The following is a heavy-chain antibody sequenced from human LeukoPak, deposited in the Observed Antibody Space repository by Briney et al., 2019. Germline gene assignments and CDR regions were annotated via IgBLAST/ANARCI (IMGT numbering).Heavy chain of an antibody. J-gene: IGHJ4*02. V-gene: IGHV3-33*06. CDR3: AKGVYGGNSVPENY. CDR1: GFTFSSYG. D-gene: IGHD4-23*01. Sequence: GRSLRLPCVASGFTFSSYGMHWVRQAPGKGLEWVALIWYDGSNKYYADSVKGRFTISRDNSKNTLYLQMNSLRADDTAVYYCAKGVYGGNSVPENYWGQGTLVTVSS. CDR2: IWYDGSNK.